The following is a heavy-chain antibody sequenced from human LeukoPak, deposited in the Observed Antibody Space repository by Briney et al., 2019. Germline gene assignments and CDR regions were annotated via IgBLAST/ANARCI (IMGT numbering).Heavy chain of an antibody. J-gene: IGHJ4*02. D-gene: IGHD6-13*01. CDR1: GFTFSSYA. CDR2: ISGSGGST. CDR3: AKGVSSSWYPYYFDY. V-gene: IGHV3-23*01. Sequence: PGGSLRLSGAASGFTFSSYAMSWVRQAPGKGLEWVSAISGSGGSTYYADSVKGRFTISRGNSKNTLYLQMNSLRAEDTAVYYCAKGVSSSWYPYYFDYWGQGTLVTVSS.